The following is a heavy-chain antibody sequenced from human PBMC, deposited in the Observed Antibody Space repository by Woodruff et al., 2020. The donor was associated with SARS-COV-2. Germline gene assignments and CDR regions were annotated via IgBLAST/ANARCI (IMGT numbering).Heavy chain of an antibody. Sequence: LEWVSYLSSSGSTIYYADSVKGRFTISRDNAKNSLYLQMNSLRAEDTAVYYCARSGDGVDAFDIWGQGTMVTVSS. CDR3: ARSGDGVDAFDI. J-gene: IGHJ3*02. V-gene: IGHV3-11*01. D-gene: IGHD4-17*01. CDR2: LSSSGSTI.